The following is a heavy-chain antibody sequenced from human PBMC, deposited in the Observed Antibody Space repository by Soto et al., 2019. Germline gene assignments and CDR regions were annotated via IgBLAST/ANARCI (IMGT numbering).Heavy chain of an antibody. CDR3: ANDRQLLRYGKHGMDV. V-gene: IGHV3-23*01. CDR1: GFTFRSYA. Sequence: GGSLRLSCAASGFTFRSYAMSWVRQAPGKGLEWVSAISGSGGSTYYADSVKGRFTISRDNSKNTLYLQMNSLRAEDTAVYYSANDRQLLRYGKHGMDVWGQGTTVTVSS. CDR2: ISGSGGST. D-gene: IGHD1-1*01. J-gene: IGHJ6*02.